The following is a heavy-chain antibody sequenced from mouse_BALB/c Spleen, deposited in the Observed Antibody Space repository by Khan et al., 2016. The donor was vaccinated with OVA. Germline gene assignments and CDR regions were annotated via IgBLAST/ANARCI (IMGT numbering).Heavy chain of an antibody. CDR2: IGPGSGSA. V-gene: IGHV1S41*01. J-gene: IGHJ4*01. CDR3: ARSNYYGRGLYAMDY. CDR1: GYTFTSYW. D-gene: IGHD1-1*01. Sequence: DLVEPGASVKLSCKASGYTFTSYWINWIKERPGQGLEWIGQIGPGSGSAYYNELFKGKATLTVDTSSSTVYIQLSSLSSEDSAVDFCARSNYYGRGLYAMDYWGQGTSVTVSS.